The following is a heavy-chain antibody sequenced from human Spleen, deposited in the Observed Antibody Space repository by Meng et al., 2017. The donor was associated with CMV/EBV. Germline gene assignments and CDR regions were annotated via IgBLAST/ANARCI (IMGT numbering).Heavy chain of an antibody. Sequence: GESLKISCAASGFTFSSYAMHWVRQAPGKGLEWVAVIAYEGTKKYYADSVKGRFTISRDNSNNILYLQVISLRPEDTAVYYCARGGAIAARPADYWGQGTLVTVSS. D-gene: IGHD6-6*01. CDR2: IAYEGTKK. V-gene: IGHV3-30-3*01. CDR3: ARGGAIAARPADY. CDR1: GFTFSSYA. J-gene: IGHJ4*02.